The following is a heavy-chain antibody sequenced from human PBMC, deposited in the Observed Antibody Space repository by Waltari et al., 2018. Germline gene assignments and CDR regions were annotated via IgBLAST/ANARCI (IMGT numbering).Heavy chain of an antibody. V-gene: IGHV3-48*03. Sequence: EVQLVESGGGLVQPGGSLRLSCAASGFTFSSYEMNWVRQAPGKGLEWVSYISSSGSTIYYADSGKGRFTISRDNAKNSLYLQMNSLRAEDTAVYYCARVAGGYAYYFDYWGQGTLVTVSS. D-gene: IGHD5-12*01. CDR3: ARVAGGYAYYFDY. J-gene: IGHJ4*02. CDR1: GFTFSSYE. CDR2: ISSSGSTI.